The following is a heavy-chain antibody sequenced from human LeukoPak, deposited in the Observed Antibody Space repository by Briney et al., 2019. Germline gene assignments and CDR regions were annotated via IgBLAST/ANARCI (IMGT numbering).Heavy chain of an antibody. J-gene: IGHJ2*01. V-gene: IGHV4-59*01. D-gene: IGHD2-2*01. CDR2: IYYTGST. CDR3: ARDSGSRTNWYLDL. Sequence: SETLSLTCTVSGGSISSYYWSWIRQPPGKGLEWIGYIYYTGSTNYNPSLKSRVTISVDTSKNQFSLKLSSVTAADTAVYYCARDSGSRTNWYLDLWGRGTLVTVSS. CDR1: GGSISSYY.